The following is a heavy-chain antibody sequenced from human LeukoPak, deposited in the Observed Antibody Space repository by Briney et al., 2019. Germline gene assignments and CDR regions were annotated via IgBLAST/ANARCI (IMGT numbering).Heavy chain of an antibody. CDR3: TRSPRSTIPADCFIPDY. D-gene: IGHD2-2*01. CDR1: GYAFTDYY. J-gene: IGHJ4*02. Sequence: ASVKVSCKASGYAFTDYYLHWVRQAPGQGPEWMGWIRPDSGDTNYARELQGRVTMTRDTSISTAYMELRGLKYDDTAGDYFTRSPRSTIPADCFIPDYGGPGTLVIVSS. CDR2: IRPDSGDT. V-gene: IGHV1-2*02.